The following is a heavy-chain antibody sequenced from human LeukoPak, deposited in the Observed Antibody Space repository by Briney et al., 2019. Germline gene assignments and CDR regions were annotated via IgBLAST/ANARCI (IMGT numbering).Heavy chain of an antibody. CDR3: ARRAGAYSHPYDY. Sequence: GGSLRLSCTVSGFTVSSNSMSWVRQAPGKGLEWVSFISSGTIHYSDSVKGRFTISRDNSKNTLYLQMNSLRAEDTAVYYCARRAGAYSHPYDYWGQGTLVTVSS. D-gene: IGHD4/OR15-4a*01. CDR2: ISSGTI. J-gene: IGHJ4*02. V-gene: IGHV3-53*01. CDR1: GFTVSSNS.